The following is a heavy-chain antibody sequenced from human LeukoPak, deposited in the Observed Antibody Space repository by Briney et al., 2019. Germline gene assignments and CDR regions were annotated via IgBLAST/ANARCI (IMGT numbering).Heavy chain of an antibody. CDR3: TRGGEYSSSEGFDY. CDR1: GFTFGDYA. Sequence: GGSLRLSCTASGFTFGDYAMSWVRQAPGKGLEWVGFIRSKAYGGTTEYAASVKGRFTISRDDSKSIAYLQMNSLKTEDTAVYYCTRGGEYSSSEGFDYWGQGTLVAVSS. D-gene: IGHD6-6*01. J-gene: IGHJ4*02. V-gene: IGHV3-49*04. CDR2: IRSKAYGGTT.